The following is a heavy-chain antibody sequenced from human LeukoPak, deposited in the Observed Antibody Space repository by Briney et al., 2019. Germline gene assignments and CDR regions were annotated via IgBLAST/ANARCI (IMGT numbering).Heavy chain of an antibody. CDR2: IYYSGST. CDR1: GGSISSSSYY. D-gene: IGHD3-22*01. Sequence: PSETLSLTCTVSGGSISSSSYYWGWIRQPPGKGLEWIGSIYYSGSTYYNPSLKSRVTISVDTSKNQFSLKLSSVTAADTAVYYCARHPRWDSSGYYGYWGQGTLVTVSS. J-gene: IGHJ4*02. CDR3: ARHPRWDSSGYYGY. V-gene: IGHV4-39*01.